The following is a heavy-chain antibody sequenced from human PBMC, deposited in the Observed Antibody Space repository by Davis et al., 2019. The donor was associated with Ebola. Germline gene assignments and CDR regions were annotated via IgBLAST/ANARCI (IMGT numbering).Heavy chain of an antibody. CDR3: ARDRVGGYSYGYMGY. D-gene: IGHD5-18*01. J-gene: IGHJ4*02. V-gene: IGHV3-74*01. CDR2: INSDGSTT. Sequence: GESLKISCAASGFTFSSYWMHWVRQAQRKGLVWVSRINSDGSTTTYADSVKGRFTVSRDNAKNTLYLQMNSLRAEDTAVYYCARDRVGGYSYGYMGYWGQGTLVTVSS. CDR1: GFTFSSYW.